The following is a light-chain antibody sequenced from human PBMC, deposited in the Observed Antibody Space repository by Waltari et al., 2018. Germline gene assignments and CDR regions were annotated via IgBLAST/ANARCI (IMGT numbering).Light chain of an antibody. CDR2: GAS. J-gene: IGKJ2*01. V-gene: IGKV3-20*01. CDR3: QKYGGSPMYT. Sequence: EIVLTQSPATLSLSPGERATLSCRASQSVSSSDLAWYQQRPGQAPRLLICGASTRAAGIPDRFSGSGYGTDFTLTISRLEPEDFAVYYCQKYGGSPMYTFGQGTKLEIK. CDR1: QSVSSSD.